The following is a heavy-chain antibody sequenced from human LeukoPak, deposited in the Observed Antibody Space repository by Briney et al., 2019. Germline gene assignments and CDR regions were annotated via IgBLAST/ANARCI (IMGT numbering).Heavy chain of an antibody. J-gene: IGHJ6*03. D-gene: IGHD6-13*01. Sequence: ASVKVSCKASGYTFTGYYMHWVRQAPGQGLEWMGWINTNTGNPTYAQGFTGRFVFSLDTSVSTAYLQISSLKAEDTAVYYCARAFSGYSSSWYWDGYYYYYMDVWGKGTTVTVSS. CDR2: INTNTGNP. CDR1: GYTFTGYY. V-gene: IGHV7-4-1*02. CDR3: ARAFSGYSSSWYWDGYYYYYMDV.